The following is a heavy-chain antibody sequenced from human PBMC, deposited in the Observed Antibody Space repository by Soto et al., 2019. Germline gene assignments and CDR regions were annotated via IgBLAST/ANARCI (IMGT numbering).Heavy chain of an antibody. V-gene: IGHV1-69*08. CDR3: ARELGGYDYLYYYYYVDV. D-gene: IGHD5-12*01. J-gene: IGHJ6*03. CDR2: IIPVLGMA. CDR1: GDIFDSLT. Sequence: QVQLVQSGADMKQPGSSVKVSCQASGDIFDSLTINWVRQAPGQGLEWMGRIIPVLGMANYAQKFQGRVTIIADKSTSTVYMELRSLTSEDTAVYYCARELGGYDYLYYYYYVDVWGEGTTVTVSS.